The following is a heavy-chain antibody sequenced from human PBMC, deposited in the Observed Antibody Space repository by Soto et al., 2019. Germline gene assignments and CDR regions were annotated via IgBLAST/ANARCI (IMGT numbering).Heavy chain of an antibody. CDR2: ISAYNGNT. Sequence: ASVKVSCKASGYTFTSYCISWVRQAPGQGLEWMGWISAYNGNTNYAQKLQGRVTMTTDTSTSTAYMELRSLRSADTAVYYCARVTRGAHSYGSGSYPHLNRRQTNWFVPWGQGTLVTISS. CDR3: ARVTRGAHSYGSGSYPHLNRRQTNWFVP. D-gene: IGHD3-10*01. V-gene: IGHV1-18*01. CDR1: GYTFTSYC. J-gene: IGHJ5*02.